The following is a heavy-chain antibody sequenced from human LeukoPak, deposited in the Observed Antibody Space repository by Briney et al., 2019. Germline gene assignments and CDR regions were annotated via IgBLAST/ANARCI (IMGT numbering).Heavy chain of an antibody. D-gene: IGHD1-26*01. Sequence: GGSLRLSCAASGFTFSNYAMNWVRQAPGKGLGWVSYITSNSNTMYYADSVKGRFTISRDNAKNSLYLQMNSLRAEDTAVYYCARGGSAEGDYWGQGTLVTVSS. J-gene: IGHJ4*02. CDR2: ITSNSNTM. CDR3: ARGGSAEGDY. CDR1: GFTFSNYA. V-gene: IGHV3-48*01.